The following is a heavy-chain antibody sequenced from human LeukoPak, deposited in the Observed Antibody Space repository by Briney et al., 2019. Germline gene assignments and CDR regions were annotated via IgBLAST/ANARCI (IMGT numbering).Heavy chain of an antibody. CDR3: ASRIAAAVTPYYYYMDV. Sequence: SVKVSCKASGGTFSSYAISWVRQAPGQGLEWMGRIIPILGIANYAQKFQGRVTITADKSTSTTYMELSSLRSEDTAVYYCASRIAAAVTPYYYYMDVWGKGTTVTVSS. J-gene: IGHJ6*03. V-gene: IGHV1-69*04. CDR1: GGTFSSYA. D-gene: IGHD6-13*01. CDR2: IIPILGIA.